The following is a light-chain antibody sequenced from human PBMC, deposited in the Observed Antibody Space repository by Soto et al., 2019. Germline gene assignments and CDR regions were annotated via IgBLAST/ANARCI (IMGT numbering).Light chain of an antibody. V-gene: IGKV3-20*01. CDR3: QQYHSAPFT. CDR2: DAS. Sequence: EIVMTQSPATLSVSPVERATLSCRASQSVNSNLAWYRQKPGQAPRLLIYDASSRATGIPDRFSGSGSGTDFTLTISRLEPEEFAVYYCQQYHSAPFTVGPGTKVDIK. CDR1: QSVNSN. J-gene: IGKJ3*01.